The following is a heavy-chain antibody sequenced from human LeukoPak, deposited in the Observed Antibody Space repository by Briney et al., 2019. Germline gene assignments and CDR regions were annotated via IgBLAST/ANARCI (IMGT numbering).Heavy chain of an antibody. CDR1: GGSISSSTYY. V-gene: IGHV4-39*01. CDR3: ARLGKWGLYFDY. CDR2: IYYSGST. Sequence: PSETLSLTCTVSGGSISSSTYYWGWIRQPPGKGLEWIGSIYYSGSTYYNPSLKSRVTISVDTSKNQFSLKLSSVTAAGTAVYYCARLGKWGLYFDYWGQGTLVTVSS. D-gene: IGHD1-26*01. J-gene: IGHJ4*02.